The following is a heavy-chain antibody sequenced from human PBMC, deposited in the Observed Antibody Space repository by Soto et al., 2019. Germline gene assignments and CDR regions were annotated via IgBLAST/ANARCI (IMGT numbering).Heavy chain of an antibody. Sequence: PGGSLRLSCAASGFTFSSYAMSWVRQAPGKGLEWVSAISGSGGSTYYADSVKGRLTISRDNSKNTLYLQMNSLRAEDTAVYYCAKDLIGTMFPGYYFDYWGQGTLVTVSS. CDR2: ISGSGGST. V-gene: IGHV3-23*01. CDR3: AKDLIGTMFPGYYFDY. CDR1: GFTFSSYA. D-gene: IGHD3-10*02. J-gene: IGHJ4*02.